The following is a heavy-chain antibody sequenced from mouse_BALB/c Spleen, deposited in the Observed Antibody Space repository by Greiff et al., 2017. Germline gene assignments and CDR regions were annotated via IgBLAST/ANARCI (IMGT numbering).Heavy chain of an antibody. CDR2: IWAGGST. CDR1: GFSLTSYG. D-gene: IGHD2-1*01. V-gene: IGHV2-9*02. Sequence: VKLMESGPGLVAPSQSLSITCTVSGFSLTSYGVHWVRQPPGKGLEWLGVIWAGGSTNYNSALMSRLSISKDNSKSQVFLKMNSLQTDDTAMYYCARDKKGNYYAMDYWGQGTSVTVSS. J-gene: IGHJ4*01. CDR3: ARDKKGNYYAMDY.